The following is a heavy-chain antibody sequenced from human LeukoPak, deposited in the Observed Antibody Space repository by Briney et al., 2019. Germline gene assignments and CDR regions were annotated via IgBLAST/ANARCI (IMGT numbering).Heavy chain of an antibody. Sequence: GGSLRLSCAASGFTFSSYAMSWVRQAPGKGLEWVSIISGNGDSTYYADSVKGRFTISRDNSENTLYLQMNSLRAEDTAVYYCAKGTSPNHYYYYMDVWGKGTTVTVSS. CDR3: AKGTSPNHYYYYMDV. CDR2: ISGNGDST. V-gene: IGHV3-23*01. CDR1: GFTFSSYA. D-gene: IGHD1-14*01. J-gene: IGHJ6*03.